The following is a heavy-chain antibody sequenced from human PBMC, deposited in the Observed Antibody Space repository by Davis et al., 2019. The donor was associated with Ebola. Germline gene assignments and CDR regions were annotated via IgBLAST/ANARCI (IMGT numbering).Heavy chain of an antibody. CDR2: ISMSGGST. J-gene: IGHJ5*02. Sequence: PGGSLRLSCTPSGFIFRTWGMTWVRQVPGKGLECVAAISMSGGSTDYADSVKGRFTISRDNSKNMLNLQMDSLRIEDTAQYYCAGDPNWESGSWGQGTPVSVSS. V-gene: IGHV3-23*01. CDR1: GFIFRTWG. CDR3: AGDPNWESGS. D-gene: IGHD1-1*01.